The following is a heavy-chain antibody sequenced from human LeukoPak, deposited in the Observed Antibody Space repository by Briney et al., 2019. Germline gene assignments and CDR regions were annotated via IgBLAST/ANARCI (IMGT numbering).Heavy chain of an antibody. CDR3: AKVLQGYWYFDL. CDR2: ISGSGGST. Sequence: PGGSLRLSCAASGFTFSSYAMSWVRQAPGKGLEWVSAISGSGGSTYYADSVKGRFTISRDNSENTLYLQMNSLRAEDTAVYYCAKVLQGYWYFDLWGRGTLVTVSS. V-gene: IGHV3-23*01. J-gene: IGHJ2*01. CDR1: GFTFSSYA.